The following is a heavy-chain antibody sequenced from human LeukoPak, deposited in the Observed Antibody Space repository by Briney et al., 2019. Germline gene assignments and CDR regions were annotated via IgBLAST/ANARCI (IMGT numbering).Heavy chain of an antibody. Sequence: GESLKISCKGSGYSFTNYWIGWVRQMSGKGLEWMGIIYPGDSDNRYSPSFKGQVTISADKPMSTAYLQWSSLKASDTAMFYCARRAVYGRTFDIWGQGTMVTVSS. V-gene: IGHV5-51*01. CDR1: GYSFTNYW. J-gene: IGHJ3*02. D-gene: IGHD5/OR15-5a*01. CDR2: IYPGDSDN. CDR3: ARRAVYGRTFDI.